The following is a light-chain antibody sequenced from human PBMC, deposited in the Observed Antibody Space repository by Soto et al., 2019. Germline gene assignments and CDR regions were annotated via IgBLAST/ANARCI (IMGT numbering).Light chain of an antibody. CDR3: QQYGGSLT. V-gene: IGKV1-5*03. Sequence: DIQMTQSPSTLSASVGDRVTITCRASQSITGWLAWFQQKPGKAPKLLISKASSLQSGVPSRFSGSGSGTEFTLTISSLQPDDFATYYCQQYGGSLTFGGGTKVDIK. J-gene: IGKJ4*01. CDR2: KAS. CDR1: QSITGW.